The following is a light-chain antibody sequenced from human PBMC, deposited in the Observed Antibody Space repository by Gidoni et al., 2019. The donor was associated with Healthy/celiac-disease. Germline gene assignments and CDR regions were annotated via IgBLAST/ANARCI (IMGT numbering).Light chain of an antibody. Sequence: QLVLTHSPSASAALGASVKLTCTLSSGHSSYAIEWHHQQPAKGPRYLMTLNSDGSHSKGDGIPALFSGSSSGADRYLTLSSLQSEAEADYYFQTWCTVIGKVFGGGTKLTVL. CDR2: LNSDGSH. J-gene: IGLJ2*01. CDR1: SGHSSYA. CDR3: QTWCTVIGKV. V-gene: IGLV4-69*01.